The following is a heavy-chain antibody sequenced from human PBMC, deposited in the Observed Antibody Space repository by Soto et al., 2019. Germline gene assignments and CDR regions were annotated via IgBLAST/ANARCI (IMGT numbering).Heavy chain of an antibody. D-gene: IGHD2-2*01. J-gene: IGHJ3*02. CDR1: GGTFSSYT. CDR2: IIPILGIA. Sequence: GASVKVSCKASGGTFSSYTISWVRQAPGQGLEWMGRIIPILGIANYAQKFQGGVTFTADKSTSTAYMELSSLRSGDTAVYYCARVVPAAPDAFDIWGQGTMVTVSS. CDR3: ARVVPAAPDAFDI. V-gene: IGHV1-69*02.